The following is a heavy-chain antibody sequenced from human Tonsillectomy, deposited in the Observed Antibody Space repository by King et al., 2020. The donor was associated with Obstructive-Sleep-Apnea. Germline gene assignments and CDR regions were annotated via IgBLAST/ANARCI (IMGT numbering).Heavy chain of an antibody. Sequence: QLQESGPGLVKPSETLSLTCTVSGASISSYYCSWIRQPPGEGLEWIGYIYYSGSTNSHPSLKSRVTISVDTSKNQFSLKLSSVTAADTAVYYCARHISDLAGFDPWGQGTLVTVSS. CDR2: IYYSGST. V-gene: IGHV4-59*08. D-gene: IGHD1-14*01. J-gene: IGHJ5*02. CDR3: ARHISDLAGFDP. CDR1: GASISSYY.